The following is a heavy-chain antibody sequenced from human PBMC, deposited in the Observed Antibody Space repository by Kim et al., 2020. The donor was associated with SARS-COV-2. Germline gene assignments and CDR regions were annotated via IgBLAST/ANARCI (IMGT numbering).Heavy chain of an antibody. Sequence: SETLSLTCSVSGGSVNTSNSYWGWIRQSPGRGLEWIASMYYSGSTYYNPSLKSRVTISVDTSENQFSAELSSVTAADTAVYYCARHPAYRNFYDRSGYYRPYWYFDLWGRGSLVTVSS. D-gene: IGHD3-22*01. J-gene: IGHJ2*01. CDR3: ARHPAYRNFYDRSGYYRPYWYFDL. CDR1: GGSVNTSNSY. V-gene: IGHV4-39*01. CDR2: MYYSGST.